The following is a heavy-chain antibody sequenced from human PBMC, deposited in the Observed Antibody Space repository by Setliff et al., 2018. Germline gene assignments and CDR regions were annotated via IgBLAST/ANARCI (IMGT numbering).Heavy chain of an antibody. D-gene: IGHD6-13*01. J-gene: IGHJ6*03. Sequence: GGSLRLSCAASGFTFSDYYMSWIRQAPGKGLEWVSYISGSGVTIYYADSVKGRFTISRDNAKNSLYLQMNSLRAEDTAVYYCARDPIAAAGLYYYYYYMDVWGKGTTVTVSS. CDR1: GFTFSDYY. V-gene: IGHV3-11*04. CDR3: ARDPIAAAGLYYYYYYMDV. CDR2: ISGSGVTI.